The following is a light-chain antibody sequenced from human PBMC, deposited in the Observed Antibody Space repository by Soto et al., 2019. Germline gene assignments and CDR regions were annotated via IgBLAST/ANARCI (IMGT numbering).Light chain of an antibody. CDR2: EGS. Sequence: QSALTQPASVSGSPGQSITISCTGTSSDVGSYNLVSWYQQHPGKAPKLMIYEGSKRPSGVSNRFSGSKSGNTASLTIYGLQAEDEADYYCCSYSGSDVVFGGGTKLTVL. CDR1: SSDVGSYNL. V-gene: IGLV2-23*01. CDR3: CSYSGSDVV. J-gene: IGLJ2*01.